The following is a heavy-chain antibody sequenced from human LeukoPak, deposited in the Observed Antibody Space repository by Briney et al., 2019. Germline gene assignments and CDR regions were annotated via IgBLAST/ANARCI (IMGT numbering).Heavy chain of an antibody. CDR3: ASEIAVAGYFDY. CDR2: IYSGGST. CDR1: GFTVSSNY. D-gene: IGHD6-19*01. Sequence: GGSLRLSCAASGFTVSSNYMSWVRQAPGKGLEWVSVIYSGGSTYYADSVKGRFTISRDNSKNTLYLQMNSLRAEDTAVYYCASEIAVAGYFDYWGQGTLVTVSS. J-gene: IGHJ4*02. V-gene: IGHV3-53*01.